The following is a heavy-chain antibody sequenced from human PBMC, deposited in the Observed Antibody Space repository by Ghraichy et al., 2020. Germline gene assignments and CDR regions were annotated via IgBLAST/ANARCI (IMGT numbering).Heavy chain of an antibody. V-gene: IGHV3-21*01. J-gene: IGHJ4*02. CDR3: ARGGYYFDF. CDR1: GFKFRDYN. Sequence: GGSLRLSCAASGFKFRDYNMNWVRQAPGKGLEWVSSISTDSAYKYYAESLRGRFTISRDNAENLVFLEVDSLRAEDSALYYCARGGYYFDFWGQGVLVTVSS. CDR2: ISTDSAYK.